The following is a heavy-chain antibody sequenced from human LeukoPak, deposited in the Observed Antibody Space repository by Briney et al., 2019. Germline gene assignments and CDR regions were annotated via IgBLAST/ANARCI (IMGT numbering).Heavy chain of an antibody. CDR2: IKQDGNEK. Sequence: GGSLRLSCAASGFNFNNYWMTWVRQAPGKGLEWVANIKQDGNEKYYVDSVKGRFTISRDNSKNSLYLQMNSLRAEDTALYYCARGAAAGDMFDYWGQGTLVTVSS. J-gene: IGHJ4*02. CDR3: ARGAAAGDMFDY. CDR1: GFNFNNYW. V-gene: IGHV3-7*01. D-gene: IGHD6-13*01.